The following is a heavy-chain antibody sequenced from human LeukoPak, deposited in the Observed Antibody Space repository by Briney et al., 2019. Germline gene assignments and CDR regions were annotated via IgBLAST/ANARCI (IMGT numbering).Heavy chain of an antibody. J-gene: IGHJ4*02. CDR2: IYQSGST. V-gene: IGHV4-4*02. D-gene: IGHD6-6*01. CDR3: ARVAPSSIAPFDY. Sequence: SETLSLTCVVSGGSISRNDWWTWVRQPPGKGLEWIAEIYQSGSTNYNPSLKSRVTISVDTSKNQFSPKLSSVTAADTAVYYCARVAPSSIAPFDYWGQGTLVTVSS. CDR1: GGSISRNDW.